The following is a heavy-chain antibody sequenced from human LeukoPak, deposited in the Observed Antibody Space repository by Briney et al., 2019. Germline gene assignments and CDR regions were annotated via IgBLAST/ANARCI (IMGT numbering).Heavy chain of an antibody. CDR3: ARGLEADVLLWFGEFLAFDI. V-gene: IGHV1-2*02. J-gene: IGHJ3*02. D-gene: IGHD3-10*01. CDR1: GYTFTGYY. Sequence: GASVKVSCKASGYTFTGYYMHWVRQAPGQGLERMGWINPNSGGTNYAQKFQGRVTMTRDTSISTAYMELSRLRSDDTAVYYCARGLEADVLLWFGEFLAFDIWGQGTMVTVSS. CDR2: INPNSGGT.